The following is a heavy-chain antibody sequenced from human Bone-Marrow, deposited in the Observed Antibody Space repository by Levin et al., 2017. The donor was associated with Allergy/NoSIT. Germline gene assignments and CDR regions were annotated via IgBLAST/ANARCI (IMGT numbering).Heavy chain of an antibody. CDR1: GFTFTSYA. D-gene: IGHD3-22*01. Sequence: GGSLRLSCAASGFTFTSYAMSWVRQAPGKGLQCVSAISGGGASTFYADSVRGRFTISRDNSKNTVYLQMSSLRADDTAVYYCVKDLYDASYYVNSGYYSNWGQGILLTVSS. CDR2: ISGGGAST. CDR3: VKDLYDASYYVNSGYYSN. J-gene: IGHJ4*02. V-gene: IGHV3-23*01.